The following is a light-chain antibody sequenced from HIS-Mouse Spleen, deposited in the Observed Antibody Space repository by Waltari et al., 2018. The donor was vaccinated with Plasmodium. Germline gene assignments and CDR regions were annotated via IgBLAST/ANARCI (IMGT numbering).Light chain of an antibody. J-gene: IGKJ5*01. CDR2: DAS. CDR1: QSVSSY. Sequence: EIVLTQSPATLSLSPGETPTLSCRASQSVSSYLAWYQQKPGQAPRLLIYDASNRATGIPARFSGSGSGTDFTLTISSLEPEDFAVYYCQQRSNWPITFGQGTRLEIK. CDR3: QQRSNWPIT. V-gene: IGKV3-11*01.